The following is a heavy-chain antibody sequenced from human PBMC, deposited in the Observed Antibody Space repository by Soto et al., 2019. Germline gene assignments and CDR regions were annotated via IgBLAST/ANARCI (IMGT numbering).Heavy chain of an antibody. D-gene: IGHD3-3*01. CDR1: GGSISSGDYY. Sequence: LSLTCTVSGGSISSGDYYWSWIRQPPGKGLEWIGYIYYSGSTYYNPSLKSRVTISVDTSKNQFSLKLSSVTTADTAVYYCARETTIFGVVNWFDPWGQGTLVTVSS. J-gene: IGHJ5*02. CDR2: IYYSGST. V-gene: IGHV4-30-4*01. CDR3: ARETTIFGVVNWFDP.